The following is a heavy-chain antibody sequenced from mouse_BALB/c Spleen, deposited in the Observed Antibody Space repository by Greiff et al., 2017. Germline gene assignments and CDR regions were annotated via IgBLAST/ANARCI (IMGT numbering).Heavy chain of an antibody. CDR3: AREDYGGSAYAMDY. CDR1: GYAFSSSW. Sequence: QVQLKESGPELVKPGASVKISCKASGYAFSSSWMNWVKQRPGQGLEWIGRIYPGDGDTNYNGKFKGKATLTADKSSSTAYMQLSSLTSVDSAVYFCAREDYGGSAYAMDYWGLGTSVTVSS. J-gene: IGHJ4*01. CDR2: IYPGDGDT. V-gene: IGHV1-82*01. D-gene: IGHD1-1*01.